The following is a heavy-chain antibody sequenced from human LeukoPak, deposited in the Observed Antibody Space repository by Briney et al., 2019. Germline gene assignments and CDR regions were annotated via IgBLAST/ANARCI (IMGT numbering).Heavy chain of an antibody. V-gene: IGHV4-59*08. CDR2: IYYSGST. Sequence: PSETLSLTCTVSGGSISNYYWSWIRQPPGKGLEWIGYIYYSGSTNYNPSLKSRVTISVDTSKNQFSLKLRSVTAADTAVYYCARVRKIAAAGPLDYWGQGTLVTVSS. D-gene: IGHD6-13*01. J-gene: IGHJ4*02. CDR3: ARVRKIAAAGPLDY. CDR1: GGSISNYY.